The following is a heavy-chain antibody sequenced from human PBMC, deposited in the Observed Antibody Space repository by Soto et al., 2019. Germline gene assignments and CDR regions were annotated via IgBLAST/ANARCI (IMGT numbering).Heavy chain of an antibody. CDR2: IKEDGSEK. D-gene: IGHD2-15*01. CDR1: GFTFSNDW. CDR3: TRDVGDS. Sequence: EVQVVESGGGLVQPGGSLRLSCAAFGFTFSNDWMTWVRQAAGKGLEWVANIKEDGSEKYYADSVKGRFTISRDNAKNSLYLQMSSLRAEDTAVYYCTRDVGDSWGQGTLVTVSS. J-gene: IGHJ4*02. V-gene: IGHV3-7*01.